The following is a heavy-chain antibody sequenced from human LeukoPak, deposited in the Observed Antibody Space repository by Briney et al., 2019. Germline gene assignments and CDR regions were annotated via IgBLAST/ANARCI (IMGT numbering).Heavy chain of an antibody. V-gene: IGHV4-39*07. J-gene: IGHJ4*02. CDR3: ARGEWGSFYFDY. CDR1: GGSISSSSYY. D-gene: IGHD7-27*01. CDR2: IYYSGST. Sequence: PSETLSLTYTVSGGSISSSSYYWGWIRQPPGKGLEWIGSIYYSGSTYYNPSLKSRVTISVDTSKNQFSLKLSSVTAADTAVYYCARGEWGSFYFDYWGQGTLVTVSS.